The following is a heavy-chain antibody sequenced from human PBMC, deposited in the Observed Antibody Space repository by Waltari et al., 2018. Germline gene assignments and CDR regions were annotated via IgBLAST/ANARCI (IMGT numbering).Heavy chain of an antibody. CDR3: TTDPRH. J-gene: IGHJ4*02. V-gene: IGHV3-15*01. CDR2: VKSKNDGGTI. CDR1: GLTFSKPW. Sequence: EVQLVETGGYLVKPGGSLRLSCAASGLTFSKPWMSWVRQAPGKGLEWIARVKSKNDGGTIDYVASVKDRFTISRDDSKNTLYLQMDSLKTEDTAMYYCTTDPRHWGQGTLVTVSS.